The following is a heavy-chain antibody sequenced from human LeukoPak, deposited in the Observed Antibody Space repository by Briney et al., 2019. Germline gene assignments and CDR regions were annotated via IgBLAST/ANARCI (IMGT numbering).Heavy chain of an antibody. CDR2: IYYSGSS. Sequence: SETLSLTCTVSGXSISSSNYYWGSVRQPPGKGLEWIATIYYSGSSYYNPSLKSRVTISVDTSKNQFSLKLSSVTAADTAVYYCARLPHGSGNYGFDYWGQGTLVTVSS. D-gene: IGHD3-10*01. J-gene: IGHJ4*02. CDR3: ARLPHGSGNYGFDY. CDR1: GXSISSSNYY. V-gene: IGHV4-39*01.